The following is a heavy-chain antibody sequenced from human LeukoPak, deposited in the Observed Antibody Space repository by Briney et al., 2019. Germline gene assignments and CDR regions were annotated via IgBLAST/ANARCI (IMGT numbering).Heavy chain of an antibody. CDR1: GYTFTSYG. D-gene: IGHD3-22*01. V-gene: IGHV1-18*01. Sequence: ASVKVSCKASGYTFTSYGISWVRQAPGQGLEWMGWISAYNDNTDYAQKLQGRVTMTTDTSKSTAYMELRSLRSDDTAVYYCAREVSYYDSSGYSDWGQGTLVTVSS. CDR3: AREVSYYDSSGYSD. CDR2: ISAYNDNT. J-gene: IGHJ4*02.